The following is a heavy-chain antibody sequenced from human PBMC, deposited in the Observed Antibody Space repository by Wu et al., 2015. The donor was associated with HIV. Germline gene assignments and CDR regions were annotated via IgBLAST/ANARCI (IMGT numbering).Heavy chain of an antibody. CDR3: AATYFESRGDAFDI. CDR1: GFVFITYG. CDR2: ISAYNGHT. J-gene: IGHJ3*02. V-gene: IGHV1-18*04. D-gene: IGHD3-9*01. Sequence: QVQLVQSGDEVKKPGASVKVSCKTSGFVFITYGIGWVRQAPGQGLEWMGWISAYNGHTNYAQKFQDRITMTTDTSTRTAYMELRTLRFDDTAVYYCAATYFESRGDAFDIWGPGTMVTVSS.